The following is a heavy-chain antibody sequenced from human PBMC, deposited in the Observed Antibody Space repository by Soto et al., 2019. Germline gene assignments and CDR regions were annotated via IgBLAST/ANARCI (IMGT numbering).Heavy chain of an antibody. D-gene: IGHD4-17*01. J-gene: IGHJ4*02. CDR3: ARRPVTYYFDY. CDR2: ISYDGSNT. Sequence: IRQAQGKGLEWVAVISYDGSNTYYADSVKGRLTISRDNSKSTLYLQMDSLRAEDTAVYYCARRPVTYYFDYWGQGTLVTVSS. V-gene: IGHV3-30-3*01.